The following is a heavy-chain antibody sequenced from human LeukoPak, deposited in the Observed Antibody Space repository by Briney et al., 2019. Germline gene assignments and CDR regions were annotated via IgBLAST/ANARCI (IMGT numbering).Heavy chain of an antibody. CDR2: IRYDGSNK. CDR3: AKDHDFWSGYLGWFDP. J-gene: IGHJ5*02. D-gene: IGHD3-3*01. V-gene: IGHV3-30*02. Sequence: GGSLRLSCAASGFTFSSYGMHWVRQAPGKGLEWVAFIRYDGSNKYHADSVKGRFTISRDNSKNTLYLQMNSLRAEDTAVYYCAKDHDFWSGYLGWFDPWGQGTLVTVSS. CDR1: GFTFSSYG.